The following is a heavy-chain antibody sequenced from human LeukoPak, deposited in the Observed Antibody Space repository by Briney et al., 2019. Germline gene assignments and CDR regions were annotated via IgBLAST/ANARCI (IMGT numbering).Heavy chain of an antibody. D-gene: IGHD3-22*01. CDR1: GFTFSSYW. Sequence: GGSLRLSCAASGFTFSSYWIHWVRQAPGKGLEWVSAITGSGAYTNYADSVKGRFTISRDNSKNTIYVQMNSLRAEDTAIYYCAKRSSTSSGYFDFWGRGTLVTVSS. V-gene: IGHV3-23*01. CDR3: AKRSSTSSGYFDF. CDR2: ITGSGAYT. J-gene: IGHJ4*02.